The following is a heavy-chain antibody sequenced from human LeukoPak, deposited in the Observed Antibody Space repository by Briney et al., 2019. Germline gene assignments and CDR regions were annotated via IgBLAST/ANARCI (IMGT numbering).Heavy chain of an antibody. J-gene: IGHJ5*02. V-gene: IGHV1-18*01. CDR1: GYTFNNYH. CDR3: TRGGGSGWFPDR. CDR2: ISGYNGDT. Sequence: ASVKVSCKASGYTFNNYHITWVRQAPGQGPEWMGWISGYNGDTNYAHELQGRVTMTTDTSTSTAYMELRSLRSDDTAVYYCTRGGGSGWFPDRWGQGTLVTVS. D-gene: IGHD6-19*01.